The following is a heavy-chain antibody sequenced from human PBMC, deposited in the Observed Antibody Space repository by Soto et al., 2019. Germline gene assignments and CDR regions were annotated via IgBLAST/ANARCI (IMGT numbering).Heavy chain of an antibody. Sequence: ASVKVSCKVSGYTLTELSMHWVRQAPGKGLEWMGGFDPEDGETIYAQKFQGRVTMTEDTSKNQFSLKLSSVTAADTAVYYCARQGSGSYNAFDIWGQGTVVTVSS. CDR2: FDPEDGET. J-gene: IGHJ3*02. D-gene: IGHD1-26*01. V-gene: IGHV1-24*01. CDR3: ARQGSGSYNAFDI. CDR1: GYTLTELS.